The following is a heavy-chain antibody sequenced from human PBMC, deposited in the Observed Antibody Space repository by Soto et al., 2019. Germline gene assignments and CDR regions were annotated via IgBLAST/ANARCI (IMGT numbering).Heavy chain of an antibody. J-gene: IGHJ4*02. CDR2: ISSSSSTI. D-gene: IGHD2-15*01. V-gene: IGHV3-48*01. Sequence: EVQLVESGGGLVQPGGSLRLSCAASGFTFSSYSMNWVRQAPGQGLEWVSYISSSSSTIYYADSVKGRFTISRDNAKNSLYLQMNSLRAEDTAVYYCARGGGCSGGSCNFDYWGQGTLVTVSS. CDR1: GFTFSSYS. CDR3: ARGGGCSGGSCNFDY.